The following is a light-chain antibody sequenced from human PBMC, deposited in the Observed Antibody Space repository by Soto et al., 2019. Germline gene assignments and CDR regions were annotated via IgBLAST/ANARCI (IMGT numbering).Light chain of an antibody. CDR1: SSDIGAYNY. Sequence: QSVLTQPASVSGSPGQSITISCIGTSSDIGAYNYVSWYQQHPGKVPKLMIYEVTNRPSGLSNRFSGSKPGNTASLTISGLQAEDEAEYFCSSYSSTSTLYVFGTGTKAPS. J-gene: IGLJ1*01. CDR2: EVT. V-gene: IGLV2-14*01. CDR3: SSYSSTSTLYV.